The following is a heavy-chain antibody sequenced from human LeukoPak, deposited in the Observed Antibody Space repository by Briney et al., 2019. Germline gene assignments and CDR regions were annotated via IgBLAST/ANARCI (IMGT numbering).Heavy chain of an antibody. D-gene: IGHD6-13*01. CDR3: AREGIAAAGRRTLDY. J-gene: IGHJ4*02. CDR2: IIPIFGTA. CDR1: GGTFGSYA. V-gene: IGHV1-69*05. Sequence: SVKVSCKASGGTFGSYAISWVRQAPGQGLEWMGRIIPIFGTANYAQKFQGRVTITTDESTSTAYMELSSLRSEDTAVYYCAREGIAAAGRRTLDYWGQGTLVTVSS.